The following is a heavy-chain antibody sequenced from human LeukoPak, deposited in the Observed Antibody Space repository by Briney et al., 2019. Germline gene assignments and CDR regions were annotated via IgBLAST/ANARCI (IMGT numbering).Heavy chain of an antibody. J-gene: IGHJ5*02. CDR1: GFTSIAYA. Sequence: GGSLRLSCVGSGFTSIAYALTWARQAPGKGLEWVSTISGRGVTTYYADSVRGRFTISRDNSKNTLYLQINSLSAEDTAVYYCAKSGGNDYDFWSGYLTWGQGTLVTVSS. CDR3: AKSGGNDYDFWSGYLT. V-gene: IGHV3-23*01. CDR2: ISGRGVTT. D-gene: IGHD3-3*01.